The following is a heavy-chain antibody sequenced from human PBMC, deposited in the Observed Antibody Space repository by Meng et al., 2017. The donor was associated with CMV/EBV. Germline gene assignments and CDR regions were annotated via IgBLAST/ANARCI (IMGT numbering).Heavy chain of an antibody. D-gene: IGHD1-26*01. J-gene: IGHJ5*02. CDR3: ARASSGSYYLNWFDP. V-gene: IGHV3-30-3*01. CDR1: GFTFSSYT. CDR2: ISYDGSSK. Sequence: GESLKISCAASGFTFSSYTMHWVRQAPGKGLEWVARISYDGSSKYFADSVKGRFTISRDNSKNTLYVQMNSLRGEDTAVYFCARASSGSYYLNWFDPWGQGTLVTVSS.